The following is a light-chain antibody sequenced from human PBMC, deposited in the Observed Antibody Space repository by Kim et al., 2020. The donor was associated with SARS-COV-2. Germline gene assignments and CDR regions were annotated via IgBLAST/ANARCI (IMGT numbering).Light chain of an antibody. V-gene: IGLV3-1*01. J-gene: IGLJ3*02. Sequence: SYELTQPPSVPVSPGQTATITCSAEKLGDKYASWYQHKPGQSPLLVIYQDIKRPSGIPERFSGSNSGNTATLTISGTQAMDEADYYCQAWDNTWVFGGGTQLTVL. CDR1: KLGDKY. CDR2: QDI. CDR3: QAWDNTWV.